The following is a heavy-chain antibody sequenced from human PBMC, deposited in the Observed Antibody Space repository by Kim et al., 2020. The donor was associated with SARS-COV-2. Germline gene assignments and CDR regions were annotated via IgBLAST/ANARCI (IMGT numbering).Heavy chain of an antibody. CDR3: ARGIRYFDWLYDY. Sequence: SETLSLTCTVSGGSISSYYWSWIRQPPGKGLEWIGYIYYSGSTNYNPSLKSRVTISVDTSKNQFSLKLSSVTAADTAVYYCARGIRYFDWLYDYWGQGTLVTVSS. J-gene: IGHJ4*02. D-gene: IGHD3-9*01. CDR2: IYYSGST. CDR1: GGSISSYY. V-gene: IGHV4-59*01.